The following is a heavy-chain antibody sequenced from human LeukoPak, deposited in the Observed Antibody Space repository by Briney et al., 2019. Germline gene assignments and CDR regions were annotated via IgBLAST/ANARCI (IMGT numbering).Heavy chain of an antibody. CDR2: ISANNGNK. V-gene: IGHV1-18*01. D-gene: IGHD3-10*01. CDR1: GYTFSRNG. Sequence: ASVTVSCKASGYTFSRNGITWVRQAPGQGGEWMGWISANNGNKNYAQKLQGRVTVTTDTSTSIAYMELRSLRSDDTAVYYCAREGTAGRYYFDYWGQGTLVTVSS. CDR3: AREGTAGRYYFDY. J-gene: IGHJ4*02.